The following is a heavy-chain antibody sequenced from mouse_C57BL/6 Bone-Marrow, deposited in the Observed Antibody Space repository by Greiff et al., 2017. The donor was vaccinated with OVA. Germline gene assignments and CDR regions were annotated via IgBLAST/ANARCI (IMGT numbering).Heavy chain of an antibody. Sequence: EVNVVESGGGLVKPGGSLKLSCAASGFTFSSYAMSWVRQTPEKRLEWVATISDGGSYTYYPDNVKGRFTISRDNAKNNLYLQMSHLKSEDTAMYYCARFLYDYDGAWFAYGGQGTLVTVSA. CDR2: ISDGGSYT. CDR3: ARFLYDYDGAWFAY. CDR1: GFTFSSYA. D-gene: IGHD2-4*01. V-gene: IGHV5-4*03. J-gene: IGHJ3*01.